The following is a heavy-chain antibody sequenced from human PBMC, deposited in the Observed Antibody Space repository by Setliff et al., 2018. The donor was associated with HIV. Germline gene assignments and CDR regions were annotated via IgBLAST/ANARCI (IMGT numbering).Heavy chain of an antibody. CDR2: MNPNSGRA. CDR1: GYTFTNYD. V-gene: IGHV1-8*02. Sequence: GASVKVSCKASGYTFTNYDINWVRQSPGQGLEWLGCMNPNSGRAGSAQMFQGRLTMTRDTSTSTACMELSSLTSDDTAIYYCARGRLSWSPDFWGQGTLVTVSS. J-gene: IGHJ4*02. CDR3: ARGRLSWSPDF.